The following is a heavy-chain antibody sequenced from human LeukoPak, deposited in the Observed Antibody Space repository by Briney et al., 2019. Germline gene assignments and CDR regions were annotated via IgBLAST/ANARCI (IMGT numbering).Heavy chain of an antibody. CDR1: GYTFTSYD. J-gene: IGHJ4*02. Sequence: GASVKVSCKASGYTFTSYDINWVRQATGQGLEWMGWMNPNSGNTGYAQKFQGRVTMTRNTSISTAYMELSSLRSEDTAVYYCARGHVIYGDLDYWGQGTLVTVSS. V-gene: IGHV1-8*01. CDR3: ARGHVIYGDLDY. D-gene: IGHD4-17*01. CDR2: MNPNSGNT.